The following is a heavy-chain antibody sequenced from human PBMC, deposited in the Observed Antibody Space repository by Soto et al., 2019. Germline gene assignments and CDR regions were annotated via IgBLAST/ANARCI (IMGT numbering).Heavy chain of an antibody. CDR1: GFPLSTYG. V-gene: IGHV3-23*01. J-gene: IGHJ6*01. Sequence: EVQLLESGGGLVQPGGSLRLSCAASGFPLSTYGMSWVRQAPGKGLEWVSSITGTGGDTYYADSVKGRFTSSRDNSNNMRYLQMNSLRVEDTAVYYCARIRGYWYGLDVWGQGTTSTVSS. CDR3: ARIRGYWYGLDV. CDR2: ITGTGGDT.